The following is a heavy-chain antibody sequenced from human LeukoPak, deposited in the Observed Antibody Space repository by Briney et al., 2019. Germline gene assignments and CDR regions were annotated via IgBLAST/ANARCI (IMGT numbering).Heavy chain of an antibody. J-gene: IGHJ4*02. CDR1: GFTFSDYS. CDR3: ARRTDYIDY. D-gene: IGHD1-1*01. V-gene: IGHV3-30-3*01. Sequence: PGRSLRLSCAASGFTFSDYSLHWVRQAPGKGLEWVALISYNGNNEYYADSVKGRFTISRDSSKNTLYLQMNSLRVEDTAMYYYARRTDYIDYWGQGTLVTVSS. CDR2: ISYNGNNE.